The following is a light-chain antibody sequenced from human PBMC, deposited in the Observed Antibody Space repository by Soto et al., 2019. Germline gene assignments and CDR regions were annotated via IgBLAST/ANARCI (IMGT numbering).Light chain of an antibody. J-gene: IGLJ1*01. CDR2: ENN. CDR1: SSNIGNNY. CDR3: GTWDSSLSAGPYV. Sequence: QLVLTQLASVSAAPGQKVTISCSGSSSNIGNNYVSWYQQLPGTAPKLLIYENNKRPSGIPDRFSGSKSGTSATLGITGLQTGDEADYYCGTWDSSLSAGPYVFGTGTKLTVL. V-gene: IGLV1-51*02.